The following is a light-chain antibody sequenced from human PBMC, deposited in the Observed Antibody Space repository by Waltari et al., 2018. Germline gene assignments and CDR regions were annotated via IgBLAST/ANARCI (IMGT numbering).Light chain of an antibody. CDR2: WAS. V-gene: IGKV4-1*01. J-gene: IGKJ3*01. CDR3: QQYYSTPPVT. Sequence: DIVMTQSPDSLAVSLGERATINFTSSQRVLYSSNNKNYLAWYQQKPGQPPKLLIYWASTRESGVPDRFSGSGSGTDFTLTISSLQAEDVAVYYCQQYYSTPPVTFGPGTKVDIK. CDR1: QRVLYSSNNKNY.